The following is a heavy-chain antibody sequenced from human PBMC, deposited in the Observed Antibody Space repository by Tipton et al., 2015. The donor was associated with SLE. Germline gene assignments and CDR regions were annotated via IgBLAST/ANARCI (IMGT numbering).Heavy chain of an antibody. J-gene: IGHJ6*02. Sequence: SLRLSCAASGSSLSGYEMNWARPAPGKGLEVVSYIRRWSSKYYAESVKGRFTISRDNAKNSLYLQMNSLRAEDTAVYYCARGTYEFVSIRSMDVWGQGTTVTVSS. CDR1: GSSLSGYE. D-gene: IGHD3-3*01. V-gene: IGHV3-48*03. CDR3: ARGTYEFVSIRSMDV. CDR2: IRRWSSK.